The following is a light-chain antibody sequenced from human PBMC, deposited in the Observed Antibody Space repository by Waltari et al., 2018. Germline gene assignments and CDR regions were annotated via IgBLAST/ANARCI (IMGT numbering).Light chain of an antibody. CDR3: NSRDSSGYHVL. V-gene: IGLV3-19*01. J-gene: IGLJ2*01. Sequence: SSELTQDPAVSVALGQTVTITCQRESLGPDYANGYQQKPGQAPFLVVYGQDIRPSGLPDRFSGSSSGNTASLTITGAHADDAADYYCNSRDSSGYHVLFGGGTKLTVL. CDR2: GQD. CDR1: SLGPDY.